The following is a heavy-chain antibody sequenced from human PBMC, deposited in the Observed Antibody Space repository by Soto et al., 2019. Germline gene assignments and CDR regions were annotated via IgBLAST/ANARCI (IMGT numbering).Heavy chain of an antibody. V-gene: IGHV3-7*05. CDR2: IKQDGSEK. CDR3: ARDGGYSGSPNSYFDY. CDR1: GFTFSSYW. Sequence: GGSLRLSCAASGFTFSSYWMSWVRQAPGKGLEWVANIKQDGSEKYYVDSVKGRFTISRDNAKNSLYLQMNSLRAEDTAVYYCARDGGYSGSPNSYFDYWGQGTLVTVSS. D-gene: IGHD1-26*01. J-gene: IGHJ4*02.